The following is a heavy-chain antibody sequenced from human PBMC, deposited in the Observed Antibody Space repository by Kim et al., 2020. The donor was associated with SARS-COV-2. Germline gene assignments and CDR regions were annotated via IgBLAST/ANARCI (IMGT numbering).Heavy chain of an antibody. V-gene: IGHV3-30*04. J-gene: IGHJ4*02. Sequence: GGSLRLSCAASGFTFSSYAMHWVRQAPGKGLEWVAVISYDGSNKYYVDSVKGRFTISRDNSKNTLYLQMNSLRAEDTAVYYCARAPGYDSSGYYGYFDYWGQGTLVTVSS. CDR3: ARAPGYDSSGYYGYFDY. CDR2: ISYDGSNK. D-gene: IGHD3-22*01. CDR1: GFTFSSYA.